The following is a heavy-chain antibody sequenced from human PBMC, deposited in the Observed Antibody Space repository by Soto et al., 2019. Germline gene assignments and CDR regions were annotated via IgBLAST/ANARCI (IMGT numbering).Heavy chain of an antibody. D-gene: IGHD2-2*01. V-gene: IGHV1-46*01. J-gene: IGHJ5*02. CDR2: INPSGGST. CDR3: ARGPDIVVVPAAQYNWFDP. Sequence: ASVKVSCKXSGYTFTSYYMHWVRQAPGQGLEWMGIINPSGGSTSYAQKFQGRVTMTRDTSTSTVYMELSSLRSEDTAVYYCARGPDIVVVPAAQYNWFDPWGQGTLVTVSS. CDR1: GYTFTSYY.